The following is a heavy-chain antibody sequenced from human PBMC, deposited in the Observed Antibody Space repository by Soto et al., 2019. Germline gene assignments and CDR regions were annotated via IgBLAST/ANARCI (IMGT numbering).Heavy chain of an antibody. V-gene: IGHV4-39*02. CDR3: AREATAMVPVDY. D-gene: IGHD5-18*01. CDR2: IYYSGST. CDR1: GGSISSSSYY. Sequence: QLQLQESGPGLVKPSETLSLTCTVSGGSISSSSYYWGWIRQPPGKGLEWIGSIYYSGSTYYNPSLKSRVTISVDTSKHPFSLKLSSVTAADTAVYYCAREATAMVPVDYWGQGTLVTVSS. J-gene: IGHJ4*02.